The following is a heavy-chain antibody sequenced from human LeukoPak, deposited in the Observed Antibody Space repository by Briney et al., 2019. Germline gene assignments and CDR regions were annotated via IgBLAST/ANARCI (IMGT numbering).Heavy chain of an antibody. D-gene: IGHD3-16*01. CDR2: ISYDGTNK. CDR1: GFTFSSYA. CDR3: ARDQGSLPVWFYYYMDV. Sequence: PGRSLRLSCAASGFTFSSYAMHWVRQAQGKGLEWLAVISYDGTNKYYADSVKGRFTISRDNSKNTLYLQMNRPRDEDTAVYYCARDQGSLPVWFYYYMDVWGSGTTVTVSS. V-gene: IGHV3-30*01. J-gene: IGHJ6*03.